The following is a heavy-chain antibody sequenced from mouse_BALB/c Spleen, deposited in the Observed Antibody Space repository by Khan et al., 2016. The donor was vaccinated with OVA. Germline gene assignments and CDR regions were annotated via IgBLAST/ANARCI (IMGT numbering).Heavy chain of an antibody. V-gene: IGHV3-2*02. CDR3: ARIYGGDFDY. J-gene: IGHJ2*01. CDR2: ISYSGNT. Sequence: VQLKESGPGLVKPSQSLSLTCTVTGYSITSDYAWNWIRQFPGNKLEWMGYISYSGNTKYNPSLKSRISITRDTSVNQFFLQLNSVTIEDTATYYCARIYGGDFDYWGQGTTLTVAS. CDR1: GYSITSDYA. D-gene: IGHD1-1*01.